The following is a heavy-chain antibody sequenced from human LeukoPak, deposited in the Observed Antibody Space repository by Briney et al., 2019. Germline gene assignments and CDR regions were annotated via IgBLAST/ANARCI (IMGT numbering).Heavy chain of an antibody. D-gene: IGHD4-17*01. V-gene: IGHV1-69*05. CDR3: ARVLGDGDYVLDY. CDR1: GGTFSSYA. CDR2: SIPIFVTA. J-gene: IGHJ4*02. Sequence: SVKGSCNASGGTFSSYAISWVRQAPGQGLEWIGWSIPIFVTANYAQKFQGRVTITTDESTSTDYVELSSLRSEDTAVYYCARVLGDGDYVLDYWGQGTLVTVSS.